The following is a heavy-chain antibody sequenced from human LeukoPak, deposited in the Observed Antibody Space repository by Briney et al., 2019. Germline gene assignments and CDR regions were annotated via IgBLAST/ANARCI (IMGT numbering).Heavy chain of an antibody. CDR2: ISYDGSNK. CDR1: GFTFSSYA. J-gene: IGHJ4*02. V-gene: IGHV3-30*04. CDR3: AKSTRWLPLYFDY. D-gene: IGHD5-24*01. Sequence: PGGSLRLSCAASGFTFSSYAMHWVRQAPGKGLEWVAVISYDGSNKYYADSVKGRFTISRDNSKNTLYLQMNSLRAEDTAVYYCAKSTRWLPLYFDYWGQGTLVTVSS.